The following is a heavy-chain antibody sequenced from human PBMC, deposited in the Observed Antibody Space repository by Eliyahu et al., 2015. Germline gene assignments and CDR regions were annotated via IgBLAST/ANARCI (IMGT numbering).Heavy chain of an antibody. V-gene: IGHV4-38-2*01. CDR2: IYHSGST. CDR3: ARGMDHFTAMVMKQHPFDY. D-gene: IGHD5-18*01. Sequence: QVQLQESGPGLVKPSETLSLTCAVSGYSXXXGXXWGXIGQPPGKGLEWSGSIYHSGSTYYNPSLKSRVTISVDTSKNQFSLKLSSVTAADTAVYYCARGMDHFTAMVMKQHPFDYWGQGTLVTVSS. J-gene: IGHJ4*02. CDR1: GYSXXXGXX.